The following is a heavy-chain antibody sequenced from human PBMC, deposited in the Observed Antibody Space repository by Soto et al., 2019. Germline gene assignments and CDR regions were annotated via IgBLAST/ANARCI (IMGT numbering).Heavy chain of an antibody. J-gene: IGHJ6*02. CDR1: GFTFSSYA. CDR3: ARGRCGGDCYSLFLHYYGMDV. CDR2: ISGSGGST. D-gene: IGHD2-21*02. Sequence: GSLRLSCAASGFTFSSYAMSWVRQAPGKGLEWVSAISGSGGSTYYADSVKGRLTISRDNSKNTLYLQMNSLRAEDTAVYYCARGRCGGDCYSLFLHYYGMDVWGQGTTVTVSS. V-gene: IGHV3-23*01.